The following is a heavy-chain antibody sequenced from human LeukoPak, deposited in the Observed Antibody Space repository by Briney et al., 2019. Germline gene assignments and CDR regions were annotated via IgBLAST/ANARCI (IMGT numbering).Heavy chain of an antibody. D-gene: IGHD2-15*01. V-gene: IGHV3-30*04. CDR3: ARDFRLGSLPSPLFDY. J-gene: IGHJ4*02. CDR1: GFTFSSYA. CDR2: ISYDGSNK. Sequence: PGGSLRLSCAASGFTFSSYAMHWVRQAPGKGLEWVAVISYDGSNKYYADSVKGRFTISRDNYKNTLYLQMNSLRAEDTAVYYCARDFRLGSLPSPLFDYWGQGTLVTVSS.